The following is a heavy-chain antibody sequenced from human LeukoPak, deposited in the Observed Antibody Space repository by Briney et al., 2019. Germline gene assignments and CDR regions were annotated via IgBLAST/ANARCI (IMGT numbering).Heavy chain of an antibody. J-gene: IGHJ4*02. Sequence: GGSLRLSCSASGFTFMTYAMHWVRQAPGKGLEYVSAISSNGGTTYYADSVKGRFAISRDNSKNTLYLQMSSLRAEDTAVYYCVKASRSSSWYFDYWGRGTLVTVSS. CDR1: GFTFMTYA. CDR2: ISSNGGTT. CDR3: VKASRSSSWYFDY. D-gene: IGHD6-13*01. V-gene: IGHV3-64D*08.